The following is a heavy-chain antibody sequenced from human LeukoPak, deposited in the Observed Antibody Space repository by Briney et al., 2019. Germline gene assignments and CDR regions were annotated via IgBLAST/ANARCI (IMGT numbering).Heavy chain of an antibody. J-gene: IGHJ6*02. CDR1: GGSISSYY. CDR2: IYYSGST. D-gene: IGHD5-18*01. CDR3: ARGIRGYSYYYYYGMDV. Sequence: SETLSLTCTVSGGSISSYYWSWFRQPPGKGLEWIGYIYYSGSTNYNPSLKSRVTISVDTSKNQFSLKLSSVTAADTAVYYCARGIRGYSYYYYYGMDVWGQGTMVTVSS. V-gene: IGHV4-59*08.